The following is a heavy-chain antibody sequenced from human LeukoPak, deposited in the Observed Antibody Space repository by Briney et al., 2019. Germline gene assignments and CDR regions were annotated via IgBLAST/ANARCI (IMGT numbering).Heavy chain of an antibody. CDR3: AKDGGGTIFGMVIILHYMDV. V-gene: IGHV3-23*01. CDR2: ISGSGGST. CDR1: GFTSSSYA. J-gene: IGHJ6*03. D-gene: IGHD3-3*01. Sequence: GGSLRLSCAASGFTSSSYAMHWVRQAPGKGLEWVSTISGSGGSTYYADSVKGRFTISRENSKNTLYLQMNSLRAEDTAVYYCAKDGGGTIFGMVIILHYMDVWGKGTTVTVSS.